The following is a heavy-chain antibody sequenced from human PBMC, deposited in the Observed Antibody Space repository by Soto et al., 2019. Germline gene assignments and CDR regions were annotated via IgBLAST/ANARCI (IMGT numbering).Heavy chain of an antibody. D-gene: IGHD3-22*01. J-gene: IGHJ6*02. Sequence: PSETLSLTCTVSGGSISSGGYYWSWIRQHPGKGLEWIGYIYYSGSTYYNPSLKSRVTISVDTSKNQFSLKLSSVTAADTAVYYCAKSAPSWGYYDTSGAGGDVWGQGTTVTVSS. CDR2: IYYSGST. CDR1: GGSISSGGYY. CDR3: AKSAPSWGYYDTSGAGGDV. V-gene: IGHV4-31*03.